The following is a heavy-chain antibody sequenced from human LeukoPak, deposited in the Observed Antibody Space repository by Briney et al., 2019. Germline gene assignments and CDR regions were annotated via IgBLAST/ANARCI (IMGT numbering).Heavy chain of an antibody. CDR2: IYYTGGT. Sequence: SETLFLTCTVSGGSISSYYWSWIRQPPGKGLEYIGHIYYTGGTDYNPSLKSRVTISVDTSKNQLSLRLSSLTAADTAVYYCARGGYYYMDVWGKGTTVTVSS. J-gene: IGHJ6*03. V-gene: IGHV4-59*01. CDR3: ARGGYYYMDV. CDR1: GGSISSYY.